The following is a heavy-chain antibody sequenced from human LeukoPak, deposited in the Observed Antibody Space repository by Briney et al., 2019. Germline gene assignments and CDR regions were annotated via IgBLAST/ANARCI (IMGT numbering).Heavy chain of an antibody. CDR3: ARDAGIDGTDFVY. J-gene: IGHJ4*02. CDR1: GFTFSNYE. Sequence: GGPLTLSCAASGFTFSNYEMDWVRQAPGKRLVWISYISGSGNTMYYADSVKGRFTISRDNAKDSLSLQLNSLRVEDTAVYYCARDAGIDGTDFVYWGQGALVTVCS. D-gene: IGHD5-24*01. CDR2: ISGSGNTM. V-gene: IGHV3-48*03.